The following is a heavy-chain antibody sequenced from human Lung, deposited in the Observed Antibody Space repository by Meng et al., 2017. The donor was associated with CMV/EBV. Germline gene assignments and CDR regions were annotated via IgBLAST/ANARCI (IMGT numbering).Heavy chain of an antibody. J-gene: IGHJ4*02. Sequence: SFSGYYWSWNRQPPGKGLEWIGEINHSGSTNYNPSLKSRVTISVDTSKNQFSLKLSSVTAADTAVYYCARGPSITMIVVVSPPGYFDYWGQGTLVTVSS. CDR1: SFSGYY. V-gene: IGHV4-34*01. CDR2: INHSGST. CDR3: ARGPSITMIVVVSPPGYFDY. D-gene: IGHD3-22*01.